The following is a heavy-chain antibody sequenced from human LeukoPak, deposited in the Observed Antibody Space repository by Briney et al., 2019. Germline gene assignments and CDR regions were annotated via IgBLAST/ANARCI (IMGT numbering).Heavy chain of an antibody. CDR3: ARVWNYYDSSGYYSADSGDY. CDR1: GYTFTSYY. V-gene: IGHV1-46*01. D-gene: IGHD3-22*01. Sequence: ASVKVSCKASGYTFTSYYMHWVRQAPGQGLEWMGIINPSGGSTSYAQEFQGRVTMTRDMSTSTVYMELSSLRSEDTAVYYCARVWNYYDSSGYYSADSGDYWGQGTLVTVSS. J-gene: IGHJ4*02. CDR2: INPSGGST.